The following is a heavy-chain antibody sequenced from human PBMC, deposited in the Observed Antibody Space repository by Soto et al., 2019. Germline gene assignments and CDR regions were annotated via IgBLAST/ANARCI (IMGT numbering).Heavy chain of an antibody. CDR1: GGSISGGGYS. CDR3: AGELRLTTTFGFDV. Sequence: QLQLQESGSGLIRPSQTLSLTCAVSGGSISGGGYSRNWLRQPPGKALEWIGYVYHREPTSSNPSLKRQVTIPEDRSKNQFSLRVSSVTAAHTAVSYCAGELRLTTTFGFDVWCQGIAVSVSS. V-gene: IGHV4-30-2*01. J-gene: IGHJ6*02. CDR2: VYHREPT. D-gene: IGHD4-4*01.